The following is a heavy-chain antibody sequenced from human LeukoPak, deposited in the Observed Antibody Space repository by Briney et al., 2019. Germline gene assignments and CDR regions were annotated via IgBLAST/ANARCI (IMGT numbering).Heavy chain of an antibody. CDR3: AKDLVGGSDGLLFDY. Sequence: GGSLRLSCVASGFTFGGYGMHWVRQSPGKGLEWVASIRYDETYRVYVDSVKGRFTISRDNSRNRLYLQMNSLRAEDTATYYCAKDLVGGSDGLLFDYWGQGTLVVVSS. D-gene: IGHD1-26*01. CDR1: GFTFGGYG. CDR2: IRYDETYR. V-gene: IGHV3-30*02. J-gene: IGHJ4*02.